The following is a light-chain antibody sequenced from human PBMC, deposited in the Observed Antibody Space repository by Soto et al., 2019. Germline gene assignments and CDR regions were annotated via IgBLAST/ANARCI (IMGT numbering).Light chain of an antibody. Sequence: IVFTQSPGTVSLYKLEMDTLSFMASQSVSSANFAWYQQKPGQAPRLLIYGASSRATGIPDRFSGSGSGTDFTLTISSLEPEDSAVYYCQQGGDWPPITFGQGTRLEI. CDR1: QSVSSAN. V-gene: IGKV3D-20*02. J-gene: IGKJ5*01. CDR3: QQGGDWPPIT. CDR2: GAS.